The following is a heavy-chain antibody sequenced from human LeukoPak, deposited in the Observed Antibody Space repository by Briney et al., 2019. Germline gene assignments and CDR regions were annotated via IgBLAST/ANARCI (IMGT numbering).Heavy chain of an antibody. Sequence: GGSLRLSCAASGFTFSDAWMSWVRQAPGKGLEWVGRIKSKTDGGTTDYAAPVKGRLTISRDDSKNTLYLQMNSLKTEDTAVYYCTTEDYDFWSGYFDYWGQGTLVTVSS. CDR1: GFTFSDAW. CDR3: TTEDYDFWSGYFDY. D-gene: IGHD3-3*01. J-gene: IGHJ4*02. CDR2: IKSKTDGGTT. V-gene: IGHV3-15*01.